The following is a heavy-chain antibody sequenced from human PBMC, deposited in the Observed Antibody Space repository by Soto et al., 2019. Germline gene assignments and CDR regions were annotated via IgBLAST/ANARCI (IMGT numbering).Heavy chain of an antibody. V-gene: IGHV3-33*01. D-gene: IGHD2-2*01. CDR3: AGSRCSSTSCGAFDI. Sequence: QVQLVESGGGVVQPGRSLRLSCAASGFTFSSYGMHWVRQAPGKGLEWVAVIWYDGSNKYYADSVKGRFTISRDNSKNTLYLQMNSLRAEVTAVYYCAGSRCSSTSCGAFDIWGQGTMVTVSS. CDR2: IWYDGSNK. CDR1: GFTFSSYG. J-gene: IGHJ3*02.